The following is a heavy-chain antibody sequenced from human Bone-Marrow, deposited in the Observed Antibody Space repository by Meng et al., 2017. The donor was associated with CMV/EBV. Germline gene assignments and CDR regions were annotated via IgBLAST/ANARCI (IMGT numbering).Heavy chain of an antibody. CDR1: GSISSYY. CDR2: IYTSGST. Sequence: GSISSYYWSWIRQPAGKGLEWIGRIYTSGSTNYNTSLKSRVTMSVDTSKNQFSLKLSSVTAADTAVYYCARASGYSRVGQDQNWFDPWGQGTLVTVSS. CDR3: ARASGYSRVGQDQNWFDP. V-gene: IGHV4-4*07. D-gene: IGHD6-13*01. J-gene: IGHJ5*02.